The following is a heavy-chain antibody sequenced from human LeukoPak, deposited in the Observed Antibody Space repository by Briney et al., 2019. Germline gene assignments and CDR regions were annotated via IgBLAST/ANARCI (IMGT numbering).Heavy chain of an antibody. J-gene: IGHJ4*02. Sequence: SETLSPTCAVYGGSFSGYYWSWIRQPPGKGLEWIGEINHSGSTNYNPSLKSRVTISVDTSKSQFSLKLSSVTAADTAVYYCARDKPRTYCSGGSCYPPGFDYWGQGTLVTVSS. CDR2: INHSGST. CDR1: GGSFSGYY. CDR3: ARDKPRTYCSGGSCYPPGFDY. D-gene: IGHD2-15*01. V-gene: IGHV4-34*01.